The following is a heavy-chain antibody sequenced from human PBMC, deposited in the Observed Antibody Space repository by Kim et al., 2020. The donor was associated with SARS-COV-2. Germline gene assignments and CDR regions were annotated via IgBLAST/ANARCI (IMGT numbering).Heavy chain of an antibody. CDR1: GIPFSNAW. V-gene: IGHV3-15*01. D-gene: IGHD2-2*01. CDR3: TTDAMC. CDR2: IRSKTSDRTS. J-gene: IGHJ4*02. Sequence: GGSLRLSCAVSGIPFSNAWLNWVRQSPGKGLEWVGRIRSKTSDRTSDLAAHGQCSIAISKDESKNTLSMLMNNVETNDSSVYECTTDAMCWCRGSLVTVS.